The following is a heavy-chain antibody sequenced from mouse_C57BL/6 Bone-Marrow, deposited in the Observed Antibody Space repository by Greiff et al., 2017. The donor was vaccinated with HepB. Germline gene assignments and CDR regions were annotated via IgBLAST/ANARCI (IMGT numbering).Heavy chain of an antibody. J-gene: IGHJ3*01. D-gene: IGHD2-5*01. V-gene: IGHV1-59*01. Sequence: VQLQQPGAELVRPGPSVKLSCKASGYTFTSYWMHWVKQRPGQGLEWIGVIDPSDSYTNYNQKFKGKATLTVDTSSSTAYMQLSSLTSEDSAVYYCARKGYYSNYVGFAYWGQGTLVTVSA. CDR2: IDPSDSYT. CDR3: ARKGYYSNYVGFAY. CDR1: GYTFTSYW.